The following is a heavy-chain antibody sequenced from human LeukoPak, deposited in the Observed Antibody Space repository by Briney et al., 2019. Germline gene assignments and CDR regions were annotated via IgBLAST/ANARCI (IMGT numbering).Heavy chain of an antibody. J-gene: IGHJ4*02. CDR2: ISSSGSTI. D-gene: IGHD5-18*01. CDR1: GFTFSNYA. Sequence: GSLRLSCAASGFTFSNYAMSWVRQAPGKGLEWVSYISSSGSTIYYADSVKGRFTISRDNAKNSLYLQMNSLRAEDTAVYYCARDNYSSIDYWGQGTLVTVSS. V-gene: IGHV3-11*01. CDR3: ARDNYSSIDY.